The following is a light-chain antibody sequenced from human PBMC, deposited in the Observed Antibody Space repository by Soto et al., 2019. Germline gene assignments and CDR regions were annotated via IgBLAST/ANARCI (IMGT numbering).Light chain of an antibody. CDR1: QSVSGW. J-gene: IGKJ1*01. Sequence: DIQMTQSPSALSASVGDTVTITCRASQSVSGWLAWYQQRPGKPPNLLIYKASTLASGVPSRFSGSGSGTEFTLTISSLQPDDFATYYCQQYNSFSSTFGQGTKVDI. V-gene: IGKV1-5*03. CDR3: QQYNSFSST. CDR2: KAS.